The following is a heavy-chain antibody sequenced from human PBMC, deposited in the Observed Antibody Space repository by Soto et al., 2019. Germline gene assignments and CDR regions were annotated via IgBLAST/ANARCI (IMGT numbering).Heavy chain of an antibody. CDR3: ARQRYSSGWYAPDY. D-gene: IGHD6-19*01. V-gene: IGHV5-51*01. CDR1: GYFFTNYW. J-gene: IGHJ4*02. Sequence: GESLKISCKGSGYFFTNYWIAWVRQVPGKGLEWMGMIYPGDSETSYRPSFEGQVTISADKSINTAYLQWSSLKASDTAMYYCARQRYSSGWYAPDYWAQGTLVTVSS. CDR2: IYPGDSET.